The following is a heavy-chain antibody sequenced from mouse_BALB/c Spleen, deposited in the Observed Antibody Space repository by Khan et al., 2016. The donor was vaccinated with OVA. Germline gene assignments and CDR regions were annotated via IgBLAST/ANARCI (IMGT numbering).Heavy chain of an antibody. CDR1: GYSITSDYA. CDR2: ITYSGNT. Sequence: EVQLQESGPSLVKPSQSLSLTCTVTGYSITSDYAWNWIRQFPGNKLEWMGFITYSGNTNYNPSLKSRFSITRDTSKNQFFLQLNSVTTEDTATYYCARVYGGDFDYWGQGTTLTVSS. D-gene: IGHD1-1*01. J-gene: IGHJ2*01. V-gene: IGHV3-2*02. CDR3: ARVYGGDFDY.